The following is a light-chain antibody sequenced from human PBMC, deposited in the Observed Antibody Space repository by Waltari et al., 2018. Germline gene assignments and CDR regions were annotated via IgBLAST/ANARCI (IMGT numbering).Light chain of an antibody. CDR1: NSDVGSYNY. Sequence: QSALTQPRSVSGSPGQSVTLSCTGTNSDVGSYNYVPWYQPRPGKAPTLVIYDVDKPPSGVPDRFSGSKAGNTASLTISGLQTDDEADYYCCSYAGRYTSVFGGGTKVTVL. J-gene: IGLJ2*01. CDR2: DVD. V-gene: IGLV2-11*01. CDR3: CSYAGRYTSV.